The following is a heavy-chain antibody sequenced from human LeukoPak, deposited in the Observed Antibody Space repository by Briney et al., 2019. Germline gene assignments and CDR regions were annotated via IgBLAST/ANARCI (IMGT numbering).Heavy chain of an antibody. J-gene: IGHJ4*02. D-gene: IGHD3-22*01. V-gene: IGHV3-30*04. CDR1: GFTLSSYA. Sequence: GGSLRLSCAASGFTLSSYAMHWVRQAPGKGLEWVAVISYDGSKKYYADSVKGRFTISRDNSKNTLYLQMNSLRAEDTALYYCARDIIMIPLDYWGQGTLVTVSS. CDR3: ARDIIMIPLDY. CDR2: ISYDGSKK.